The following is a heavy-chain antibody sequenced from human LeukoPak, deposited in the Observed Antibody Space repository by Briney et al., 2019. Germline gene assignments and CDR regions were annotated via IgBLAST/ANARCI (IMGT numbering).Heavy chain of an antibody. V-gene: IGHV3-23*01. CDR3: AKGSNTEWGPPVYYYYMDV. Sequence: GGSLRLSCVASGFTFSSYEMNWVRQAPGKGLEWVSGISGRGGSTHYADSVKGRFTISRDNSKNTLYLQMNSLRAEDTAVYYCAKGSNTEWGPPVYYYYMDVWGKGTTVTVSS. CDR2: ISGRGGST. J-gene: IGHJ6*03. D-gene: IGHD3-3*01. CDR1: GFTFSSYE.